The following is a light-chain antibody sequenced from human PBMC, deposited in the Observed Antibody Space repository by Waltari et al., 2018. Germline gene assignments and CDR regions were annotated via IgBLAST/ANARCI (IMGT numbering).Light chain of an antibody. Sequence: AIRMTQSPSSFSASTGDRVTITCRASQGISSYLAWYQQKPGKAPKLLIYAASTLQSGVPSRFSGSGSGTDFTLTISCLQSEDFATYYCQQYYSYPRVTFGPGTKEDIK. CDR3: QQYYSYPRVT. J-gene: IGKJ3*01. CDR2: AAS. V-gene: IGKV1-8*01. CDR1: QGISSY.